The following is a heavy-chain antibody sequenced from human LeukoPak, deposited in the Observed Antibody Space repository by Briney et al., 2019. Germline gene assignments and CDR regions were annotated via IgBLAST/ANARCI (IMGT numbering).Heavy chain of an antibody. D-gene: IGHD5-18*01. CDR3: ATGHSYGYDY. Sequence: GGSLRLSCAASGLTFSDFWVHWVRQPPGKGLVWVALVKGDGRTTIYADSVKGRFTISRDNAKNTLYLQMNSLRADDSGVYYCATGHSYGYDYWGQGVLVTVSS. CDR2: VKGDGRTT. CDR1: GLTFSDFW. V-gene: IGHV3-74*01. J-gene: IGHJ4*02.